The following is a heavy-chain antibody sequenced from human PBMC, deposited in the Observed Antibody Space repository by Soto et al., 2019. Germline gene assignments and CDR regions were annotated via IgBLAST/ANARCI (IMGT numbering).Heavy chain of an antibody. CDR1: GFTFGDYA. Sequence: QTGGSLRLSCTASGFTFGDYAMSWVRQAPGKGLEWVGFIRSKAYGGTTEYAASVKGRFTISRDDSKSIAYLQMNSLKTEDTAVYYCTRGLGMMGYWGQGTLVTVSS. V-gene: IGHV3-49*04. CDR2: IRSKAYGGTT. D-gene: IGHD3-16*01. CDR3: TRGLGMMGY. J-gene: IGHJ4*02.